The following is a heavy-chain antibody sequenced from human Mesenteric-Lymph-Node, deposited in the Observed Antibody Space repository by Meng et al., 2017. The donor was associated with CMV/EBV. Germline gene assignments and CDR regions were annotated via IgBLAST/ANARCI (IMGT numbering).Heavy chain of an antibody. CDR1: GFTFSNYG. J-gene: IGHJ6*02. CDR3: ARPLFQPGATYYYYCDMDV. D-gene: IGHD1-26*01. V-gene: IGHV3-30*03. Sequence: GGSLRLSCAASGFTFSNYGMHWVRQAPGKGLEWVAAMSYDGTNQYYADSVKGRFTISRSNSKNTLFLQMNSLRAEDTALYYCARPLFQPGATYYYYCDMDVWGQGTTVTVAS. CDR2: MSYDGTNQ.